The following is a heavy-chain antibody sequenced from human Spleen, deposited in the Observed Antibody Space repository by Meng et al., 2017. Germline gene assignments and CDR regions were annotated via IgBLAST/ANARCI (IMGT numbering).Heavy chain of an antibody. CDR1: GDSVTTTPSS. CDR2: IYDNGYT. V-gene: IGHV4-30-2*06. CDR3: ARGYRGSTYFAY. D-gene: IGHD3-16*01. J-gene: IGHJ4*02. Sequence: LRLQESGSRSVMPSQTQSLTCAVSGDSVTTTPSSWSCIRQSPGKGLEWIGNIYDNGYTYYSPSLRSRVTISVDRSNNQFSLNLNSVTAADAAVYFCARGYRGSTYFAYWGQGILVTVSS.